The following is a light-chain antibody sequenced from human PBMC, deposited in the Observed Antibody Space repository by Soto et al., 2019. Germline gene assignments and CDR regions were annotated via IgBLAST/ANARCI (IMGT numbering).Light chain of an antibody. J-gene: IGKJ3*01. V-gene: IGKV3-15*01. Sequence: VMTQSPPTLSVSPGERATLSCRASQSVSTDLAWYQQKPGQAPRLLIYGASTRATDVPAGFSGGGSGTEFTLTISSLHSEDVAIYYCQQYNDWPPITFGPGTKVDIK. CDR3: QQYNDWPPIT. CDR2: GAS. CDR1: QSVSTD.